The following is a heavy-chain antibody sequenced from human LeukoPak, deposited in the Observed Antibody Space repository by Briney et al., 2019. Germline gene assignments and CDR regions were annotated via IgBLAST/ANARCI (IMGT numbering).Heavy chain of an antibody. J-gene: IGHJ6*02. CDR2: INTNTGNP. CDR3: ARDSQQLTHLSPYYYGMDV. D-gene: IGHD6-13*01. V-gene: IGHV7-4-1*02. Sequence: ASVKVSCKASGYTFTSYAMNWVRQAPGQGLEWMGWINTNTGNPTYAQGFTGRFVFSLDTSVSTAYLQISSLKAEDTAVYYCARDSQQLTHLSPYYYGMDVWGQGATVTVSS. CDR1: GYTFTSYA.